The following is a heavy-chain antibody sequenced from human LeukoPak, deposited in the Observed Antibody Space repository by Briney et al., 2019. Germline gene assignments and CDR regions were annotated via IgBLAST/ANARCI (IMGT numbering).Heavy chain of an antibody. CDR1: GGSISSYY. V-gene: IGHV4-59*01. CDR2: IYYSGST. CDR3: ARDYSIAAAGDAFDI. Sequence: SETLSLTCTVSGGSISSYYWSWIRQPPGKGLEWIRYIYYSGSTNYNPSLKSRVTISVDTSKNQFSLKLSSVTAADTAVYYCARDYSIAAAGDAFDIWGQGTMVTVSS. D-gene: IGHD6-13*01. J-gene: IGHJ3*02.